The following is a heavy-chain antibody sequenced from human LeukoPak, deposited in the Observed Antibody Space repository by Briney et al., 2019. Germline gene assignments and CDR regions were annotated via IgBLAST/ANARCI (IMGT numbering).Heavy chain of an antibody. CDR2: IYNSGST. J-gene: IGHJ4*02. CDR1: GGSISSYY. V-gene: IGHV4-4*09. CDR3: AKENAGDYIDS. Sequence: SETLSLTCTVSGGSISSYYWSWIRQPPGKGLEWIGYIYNSGSTYYNPSLKSRVTISVDTSKNQVSLKLSSVTAADTAVYYCAKENAGDYIDSWGQGTLVTVSS.